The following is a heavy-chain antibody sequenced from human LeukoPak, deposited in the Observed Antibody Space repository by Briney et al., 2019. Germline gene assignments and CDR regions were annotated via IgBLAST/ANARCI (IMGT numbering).Heavy chain of an antibody. J-gene: IGHJ6*02. V-gene: IGHV1-8*01. CDR2: MNPNSGNT. CDR3: ARTPGQQWLVPPRYGMDV. D-gene: IGHD6-19*01. CDR1: GYTFTSYD. Sequence: ASVEVSCKASGYTFTSYDINWVRQATGQGLEWRGWMNPNSGNTGYAQKFQGRVTMTRNTSISTAYMELSSLRSEDTAVYYCARTPGQQWLVPPRYGMDVWGQGTTVTVSS.